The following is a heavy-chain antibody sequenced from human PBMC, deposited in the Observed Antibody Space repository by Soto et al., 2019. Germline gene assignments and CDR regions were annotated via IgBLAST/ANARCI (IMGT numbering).Heavy chain of an antibody. CDR3: ATQEVGGTYVYTFDP. Sequence: LHLRESGPGLVKPSETLSLTCTVSGASITSSSYYWGWIRQPPGKGLEWIGSIYYSGSTYYNPSLKSRVPIAVDTSKNQFSRKLRSVTAADTAVYYCATQEVGGTYVYTFDPWGQGTLVTVSS. CDR2: IYYSGST. CDR1: GASITSSSYY. V-gene: IGHV4-39*01. D-gene: IGHD1-26*01. J-gene: IGHJ5*02.